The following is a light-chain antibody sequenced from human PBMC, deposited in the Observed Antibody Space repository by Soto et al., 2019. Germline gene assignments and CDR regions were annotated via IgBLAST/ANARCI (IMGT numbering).Light chain of an antibody. Sequence: DIQMTQSPSTLPASVGDRVTITCRASQSISSWLAWYQQKPGKAPKLLIYKASTLESGVPSNFSGSGSGTEFTLSISSLQPEDFATYYCQQYNSYPWTFGQGTKVDI. J-gene: IGKJ1*01. CDR3: QQYNSYPWT. CDR1: QSISSW. V-gene: IGKV1-5*03. CDR2: KAS.